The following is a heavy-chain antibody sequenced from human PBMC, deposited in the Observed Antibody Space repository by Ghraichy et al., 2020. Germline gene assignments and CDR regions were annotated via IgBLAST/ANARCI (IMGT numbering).Heavy chain of an antibody. CDR3: ASRGLHDYSNRKYSTYYYYGMDV. J-gene: IGHJ6*02. V-gene: IGHV1-24*01. D-gene: IGHD4-11*01. CDR1: GYTLTELS. Sequence: ASVKVFCKVSGYTLTELSMHWVRQAPGKGLEWMGGFDPEDGETIYAQKFQGRVTMTEDTSTDTAYMELSSLRSEDTAVYYCASRGLHDYSNRKYSTYYYYGMDVWGQGTTVTVSS. CDR2: FDPEDGET.